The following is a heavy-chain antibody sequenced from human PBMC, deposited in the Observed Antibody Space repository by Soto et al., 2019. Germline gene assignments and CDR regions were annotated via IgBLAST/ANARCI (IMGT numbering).Heavy chain of an antibody. J-gene: IGHJ4*02. Sequence: VQLVESGGGLVQPGGSLRLTCTTSGFTFSKSWMSWVRQAPGKGLEWVANLNQDGSDKSYVDSVKGRFAISRDNAKNSLYLEMNSLTGEDPGVYYCVRGGGNFDYWGQGTLVTVSS. V-gene: IGHV3-7*04. D-gene: IGHD3-16*01. CDR3: VRGGGNFDY. CDR1: GFTFSKSW. CDR2: LNQDGSDK.